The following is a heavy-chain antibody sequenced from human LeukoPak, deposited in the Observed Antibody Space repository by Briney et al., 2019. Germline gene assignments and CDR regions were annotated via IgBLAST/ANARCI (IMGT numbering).Heavy chain of an antibody. CDR3: ARGRGWYQPDY. V-gene: IGHV3-21*01. Sequence: GGSLRLSCAASGFTFSSYGMNWVRQAPGKGLERVSSISSTSSYMYYADSMKGRFTISRDNAKNSLYLQMNSLRAEDTGVYYCARGRGWYQPDYWGQGTLVTVSS. CDR1: GFTFSSYG. J-gene: IGHJ4*02. CDR2: ISSTSSYM. D-gene: IGHD6-19*01.